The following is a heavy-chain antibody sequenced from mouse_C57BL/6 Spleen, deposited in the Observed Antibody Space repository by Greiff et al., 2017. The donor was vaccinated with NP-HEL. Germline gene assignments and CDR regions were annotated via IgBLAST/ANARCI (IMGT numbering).Heavy chain of an antibody. J-gene: IGHJ2*01. CDR3: ANGYFDY. Sequence: VQLKESGPGLVKPSQSLSLTCSVTGYSITSGYYWNWIRQFPGNKLEWMGYISYDGSNNYNPSLKNRISITRDTSKNQFFLKLNSVTTEDTATYYCANGYFDYWGQGTTLTVSS. V-gene: IGHV3-6*01. CDR1: GYSITSGYY. D-gene: IGHD1-1*02. CDR2: ISYDGSN.